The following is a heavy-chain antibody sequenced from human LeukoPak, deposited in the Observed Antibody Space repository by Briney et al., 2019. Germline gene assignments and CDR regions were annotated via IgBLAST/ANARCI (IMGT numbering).Heavy chain of an antibody. V-gene: IGHV1-8*01. Sequence: VASVKVSCKASGYTFTSYDINWVRQATGQGLEWMGWMNPNSDNTGYAQKFQGRVIMTRNTSISTAYMELSRLRSDDTAVYYCASGGITIFGVVIPNPDYWGQGTLVTVSS. CDR3: ASGGITIFGVVIPNPDY. J-gene: IGHJ4*02. CDR2: MNPNSDNT. CDR1: GYTFTSYD. D-gene: IGHD3-3*01.